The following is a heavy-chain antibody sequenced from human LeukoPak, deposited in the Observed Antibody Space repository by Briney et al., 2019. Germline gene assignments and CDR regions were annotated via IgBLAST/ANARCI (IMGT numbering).Heavy chain of an antibody. J-gene: IGHJ4*02. CDR1: EFTFKNAW. V-gene: IGHV3-15*01. CDR2: IKSKTDGGTT. Sequence: GGSHRLSCGAAEFTFKNAWTSGLRQAPGKGLEWVGRIKSKTDGGTTDYAAPVKGRFTISRDDSKITLYLQMNSLKTEDTAVYYCTTDVCHPTPVRNCYWGQGTLVTVSS. CDR3: TTDVCHPTPVRNCY. D-gene: IGHD4-17*01.